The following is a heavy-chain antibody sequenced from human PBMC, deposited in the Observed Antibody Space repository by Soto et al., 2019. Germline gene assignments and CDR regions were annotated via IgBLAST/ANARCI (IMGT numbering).Heavy chain of an antibody. J-gene: IGHJ6*03. CDR1: GYTFTSYD. D-gene: IGHD3-3*01. Sequence: GASVKVSCKASGYTFTSYDINWVRQATGQGLEWMGWMNPNSGNTGYAQKFQGRVTMTRNTSISTAYMELSSLRSEDTAVYYCARGDRASIYYDFWSGYYRSADYYYYYYMDVWGKGTTVTVSS. CDR2: MNPNSGNT. CDR3: ARGDRASIYYDFWSGYYRSADYYYYYYMDV. V-gene: IGHV1-8*01.